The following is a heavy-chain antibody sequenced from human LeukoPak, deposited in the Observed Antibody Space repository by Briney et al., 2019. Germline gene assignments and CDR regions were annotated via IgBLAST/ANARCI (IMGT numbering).Heavy chain of an antibody. D-gene: IGHD3-22*01. CDR3: ASGASTYYSDAGYYFDY. J-gene: IGHJ4*02. CDR1: GYTFTGYY. CDR2: TNPKSGGT. V-gene: IGHV1-2*02. Sequence: ASVKVSCKASGYTFTGYYMHWVRQAPGKGLEWMGWTNPKSGGTNYAQKFQGRVTMTRDTSINTAYMELSRLTSDDTAVYYCASGASTYYSDAGYYFDYWGQGILVTVSS.